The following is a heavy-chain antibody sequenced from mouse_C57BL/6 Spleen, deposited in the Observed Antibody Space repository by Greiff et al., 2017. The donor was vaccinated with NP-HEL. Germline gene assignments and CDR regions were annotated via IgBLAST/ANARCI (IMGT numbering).Heavy chain of an antibody. CDR2: IYPGDGDT. D-gene: IGHD4-1*01. Sequence: QVQLQQSGPELVKPGASVKISCKASGYAFSSSWMNWVKQRPGKGLEWIGRIYPGDGDTNYNGKFKGKATLTADKSSSTAYMQLSSLTSEDSAVYFCAINWDYWGQGTTLTVSS. V-gene: IGHV1-82*01. CDR3: AINWDY. J-gene: IGHJ2*01. CDR1: GYAFSSSW.